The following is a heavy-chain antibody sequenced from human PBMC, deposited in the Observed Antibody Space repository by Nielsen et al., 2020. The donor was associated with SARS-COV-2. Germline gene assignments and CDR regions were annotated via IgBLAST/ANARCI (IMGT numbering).Heavy chain of an antibody. J-gene: IGHJ6*02. CDR2: IYYSGST. Sequence: GSLRLSCAVYGGSFSGYYWSWIRQPPGKGLEWIGYIYYSGSTSYNPSLKSRVTISLDTTKNQFSLKVTSVTAADTAVYYCARDRRDLVPDYYLDQSFYGLDVWGQGTTVTVSS. V-gene: IGHV4-59*01. CDR3: ARDRRDLVPDYYLDQSFYGLDV. D-gene: IGHD3-9*01. CDR1: GGSFSGYY.